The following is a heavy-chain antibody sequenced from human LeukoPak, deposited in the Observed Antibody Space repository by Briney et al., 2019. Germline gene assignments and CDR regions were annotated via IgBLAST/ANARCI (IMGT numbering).Heavy chain of an antibody. CDR1: GFTFNVYS. D-gene: IGHD3-22*01. CDR3: ARDSSDFDY. CDR2: ISSNSKYI. Sequence: GGSLRLSXAASGFTFNVYSMNWVRQAPGKGLEWVSSISSNSKYIYYADTMRGRFTVSRDNAKNTLFLQLNSPRAEDTAVYYCARDSSDFDYWGQGTLVTVSS. J-gene: IGHJ4*02. V-gene: IGHV3-21*01.